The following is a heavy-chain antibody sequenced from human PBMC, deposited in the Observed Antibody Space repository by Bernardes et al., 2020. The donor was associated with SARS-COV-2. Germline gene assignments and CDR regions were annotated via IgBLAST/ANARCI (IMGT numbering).Heavy chain of an antibody. Sequence: PGQGLEWMGWINPNSVGTNYAPKFQGRVTLTGDTSISTAYMELSRLRSDDTAVYYCARRYSSTFNSFDIWYQGTIVTVS. V-gene: IGHV1-2*02. D-gene: IGHD6-13*01. CDR2: INPNSVGT. CDR3: ARRYSSTFNSFDI. J-gene: IGHJ3*02.